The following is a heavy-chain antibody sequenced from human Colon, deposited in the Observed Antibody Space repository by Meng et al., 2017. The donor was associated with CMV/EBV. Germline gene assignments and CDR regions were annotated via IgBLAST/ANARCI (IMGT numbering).Heavy chain of an antibody. Sequence: QVQLQESGPGLVKPSETLSLTCTVSGDSISNYYWSLIRQSPGKGLEWIGYIYSSGSTNYNPSLKSRVTISIDTSKNQFSLKLTSVTAADTAVYYCAKGRARNDYWFDPWGQGTLVTVSS. D-gene: IGHD4/OR15-4a*01. CDR1: GDSISNYY. V-gene: IGHV4-59*01. J-gene: IGHJ5*02. CDR3: AKGRARNDYWFDP. CDR2: IYSSGST.